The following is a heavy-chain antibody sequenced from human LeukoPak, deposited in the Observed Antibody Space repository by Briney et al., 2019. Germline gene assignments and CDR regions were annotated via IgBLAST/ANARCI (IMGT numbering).Heavy chain of an antibody. Sequence: ASVKVSCGASGYTFTNYGISWVRQAPGQGLEWMGWISTHNGNTNYAQKFQGRVTMTTDTSTSTAYMELRSLRSDDTAVYCCARGASYVILTGYSYFDYWGQGTLVTVSS. CDR3: ARGASYVILTGYSYFDY. CDR2: ISTHNGNT. CDR1: GYTFTNYG. D-gene: IGHD3-9*01. J-gene: IGHJ4*02. V-gene: IGHV1-18*01.